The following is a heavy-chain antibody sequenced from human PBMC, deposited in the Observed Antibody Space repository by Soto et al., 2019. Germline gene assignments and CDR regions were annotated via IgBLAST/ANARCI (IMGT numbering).Heavy chain of an antibody. V-gene: IGHV3-23*01. J-gene: IGHJ5*02. CDR2: ISGGGNPT. CDR1: GFTFSRFG. D-gene: IGHD3-22*01. Sequence: EVQLLESGGGLVQPGGSLRLSCAASGFTFSRFGMSWVRQAPGKGLEWVSGISGGGNPTYYSDSVKGRFTISRDSAKNTLYLQMNSLRTEDTAVYYCAKDITYDSRAYGSWGQGTLVTVSS. CDR3: AKDITYDSRAYGS.